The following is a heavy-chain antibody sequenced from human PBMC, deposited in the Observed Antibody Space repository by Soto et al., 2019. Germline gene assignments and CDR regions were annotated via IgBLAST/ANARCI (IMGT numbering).Heavy chain of an antibody. CDR1: GGSFSGYY. Sequence: PSETLSLTCAVYGGSFSGYYWSWIRQPPGKGLEWIGEINHSGSTNYNPSLKSRVTISVDTSKNQFSLKLSSVTAADTAVYYCARELLLWFGELFYYYGMDVWGQGTTVTVSS. V-gene: IGHV4-34*01. J-gene: IGHJ6*02. CDR3: ARELLLWFGELFYYYGMDV. CDR2: INHSGST. D-gene: IGHD3-10*01.